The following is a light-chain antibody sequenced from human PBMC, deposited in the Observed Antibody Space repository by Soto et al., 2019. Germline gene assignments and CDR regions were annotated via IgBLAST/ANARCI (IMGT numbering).Light chain of an antibody. CDR2: ATS. Sequence: EIQMTQSPTSLSASVGDRVTITCRASQSISSYLNWYQQKLGKAPKLLIYATSSLQSGVPSRFSGSGSGTDCTITISSLQKEDGTTYDGQQRYSTPIPFCQGTRLEIK. J-gene: IGKJ5*01. V-gene: IGKV1-39*01. CDR3: QQRYSTPIP. CDR1: QSISSY.